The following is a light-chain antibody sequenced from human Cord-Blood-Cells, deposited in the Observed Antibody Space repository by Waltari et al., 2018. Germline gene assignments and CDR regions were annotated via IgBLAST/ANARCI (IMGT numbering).Light chain of an antibody. CDR2: YKSDSDK. Sequence: QAVLTQPASLSASPGASASLTCTLRRDINVGTYRIYWYQQKPGSPPQYLLRYKSDSDKQQGSGVPSRFSGSKDASANAGILLISGLQSEDEADYYCMIWHSSAWVFGGGTKLTVL. CDR3: MIWHSSAWV. J-gene: IGLJ3*02. V-gene: IGLV5-45*01. CDR1: RDINVGTYR.